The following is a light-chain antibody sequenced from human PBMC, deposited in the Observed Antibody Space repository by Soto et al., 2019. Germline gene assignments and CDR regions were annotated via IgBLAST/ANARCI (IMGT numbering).Light chain of an antibody. Sequence: QSALTQPASVSGSPGQSITISCTGTSSDVGSYNLVSWYQQHPGKAPKLMIYEGSKRPSGVSNRFSGSKSGNTASLTISGLQAEDDADYYCFSYAGSSTLWVFGTGTKLTVL. CDR2: EGS. V-gene: IGLV2-23*01. CDR1: SSDVGSYNL. J-gene: IGLJ3*02. CDR3: FSYAGSSTLWV.